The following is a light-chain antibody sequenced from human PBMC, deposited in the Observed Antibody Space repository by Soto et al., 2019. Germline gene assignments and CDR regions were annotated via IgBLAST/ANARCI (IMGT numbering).Light chain of an antibody. J-gene: IGKJ1*01. CDR3: QQYNSYSPWT. CDR1: QSISSW. Sequence: DIQMTQSPSTLSASVGDRVTITCRAMQSISSWLAWYQQKPGKAPKLLIYDASSLESGVPSRFSGSGSGTEFTLTISSLQPDDFATYYCQQYNSYSPWTFGQGTKVDIK. V-gene: IGKV1-5*01. CDR2: DAS.